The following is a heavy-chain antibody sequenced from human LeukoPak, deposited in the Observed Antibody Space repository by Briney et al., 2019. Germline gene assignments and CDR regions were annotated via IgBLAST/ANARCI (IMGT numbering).Heavy chain of an antibody. V-gene: IGHV3-23*01. CDR1: GFTFSNSG. Sequence: GGSLRLSCAASGFTFSNSGMSWVRQAPGKGLEWVSAISGTGANTFYADSVKGRFTISRDNAKNSPYLQMNSLRAEDTAVYYCAELGITMIGGVWGKGTTVTISS. D-gene: IGHD3-10*02. CDR2: ISGTGANT. J-gene: IGHJ6*04. CDR3: AELGITMIGGV.